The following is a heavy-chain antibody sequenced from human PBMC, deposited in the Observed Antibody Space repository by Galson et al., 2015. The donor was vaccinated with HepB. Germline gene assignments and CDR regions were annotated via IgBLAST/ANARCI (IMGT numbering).Heavy chain of an antibody. CDR2: INTNTGNP. Sequence: SVKVSCKASGYTFTSYAMNWVRQAPGQGLEWMGWINTNTGNPTYAQGFTGRFVFSLDTSVSTAYLQISSLKAEDTAVYYCARAEPDCSSTSCYEVWLDPWGQGTLVTVSS. CDR3: ARAEPDCSSTSCYEVWLDP. D-gene: IGHD2-2*01. CDR1: GYTFTSYA. V-gene: IGHV7-4-1*02. J-gene: IGHJ5*02.